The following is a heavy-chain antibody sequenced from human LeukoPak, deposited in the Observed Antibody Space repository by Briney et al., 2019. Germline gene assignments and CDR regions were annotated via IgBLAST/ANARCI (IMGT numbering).Heavy chain of an antibody. CDR3: AKVGAYYYGSGSYYAYHFDY. CDR1: GFTFSSYA. V-gene: IGHV3-23*01. D-gene: IGHD3-10*01. Sequence: GGSLRLSCAASGFTFSSYAMSWVRQAPGKGLEWVSAISGSGGSTYYADSVKGRFTIPRDNSKNTLYLQMNSLRAEDTAVYYCAKVGAYYYGSGSYYAYHFDYWGQGTLVTVSS. J-gene: IGHJ4*02. CDR2: ISGSGGST.